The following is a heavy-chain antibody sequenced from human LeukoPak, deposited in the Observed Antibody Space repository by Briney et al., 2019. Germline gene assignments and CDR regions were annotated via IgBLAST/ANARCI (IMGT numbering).Heavy chain of an antibody. CDR2: IYYKGIT. V-gene: IGHV4-59*08. D-gene: IGHD2-21*02. CDR3: ARLVAVTGTVDYFDP. Sequence: PSETLSLTCVVSGGSIGGYHWSWIRQPPGKRLEWIGYIYYKGITNYNPSLKSRVTISLDTSKSQFSLNLSSVTAADTAVYYCARLVAVTGTVDYFDPWGQGTVVTVSS. CDR1: GGSIGGYH. J-gene: IGHJ5*02.